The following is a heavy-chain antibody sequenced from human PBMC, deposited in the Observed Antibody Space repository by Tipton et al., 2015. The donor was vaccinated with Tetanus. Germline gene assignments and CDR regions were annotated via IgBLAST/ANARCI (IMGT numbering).Heavy chain of an antibody. J-gene: IGHJ6*04. CDR1: GFTFKSYT. D-gene: IGHD3-16*01. CDR3: AKEALGVLNL. Sequence: GSLRLSCAASGFTFKSYTMNWVRQAPGNGLEWVAAISGSRLTPYYADSVKGRFTISRDNSKSTLSLQLNTLRADDTAIYYCAKEALGVLNLWGKGTTVIVSS. CDR2: ISGSRLTP. V-gene: IGHV3-23*01.